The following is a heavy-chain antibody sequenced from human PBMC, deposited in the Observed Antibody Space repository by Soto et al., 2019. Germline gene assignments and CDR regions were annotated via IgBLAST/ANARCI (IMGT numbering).Heavy chain of an antibody. D-gene: IGHD6-19*01. CDR3: AQTLGLAVAGPGRFDL. CDR2: ITPIFGTA. CDR1: GGTFSNYA. V-gene: IGHV1-69*12. J-gene: IGHJ2*01. Sequence: QVQLVQSGAAVKKPGSSVKVSCKASGGTFSNYAISWVRQAPGQGLEWMGGITPIFGTANYSQKLQSRVTITADESMSTAYMELSRLRSDDTAVYYCAQTLGLAVAGPGRFDLWGRGTLVTVSS.